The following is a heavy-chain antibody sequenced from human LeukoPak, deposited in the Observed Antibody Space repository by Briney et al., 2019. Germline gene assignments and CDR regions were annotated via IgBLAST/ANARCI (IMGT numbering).Heavy chain of an antibody. D-gene: IGHD1-26*01. J-gene: IGHJ4*02. CDR2: INHSGST. CDR3: ARGRLGAY. V-gene: IGHV4-34*01. Sequence: PSETLSLTCAVYGGSFSGYYWSWIRQPPGKGLEWIGEINHSGSTNYNPSLKSRVTISVDTSKNQFPLKLSSVTAADTAVYYCARGRLGAYWGQGTLVTVSS. CDR1: GGSFSGYY.